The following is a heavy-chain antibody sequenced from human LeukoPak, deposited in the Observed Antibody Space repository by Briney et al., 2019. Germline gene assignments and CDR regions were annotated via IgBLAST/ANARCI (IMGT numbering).Heavy chain of an antibody. CDR2: IYYSGST. Sequence: RPSETLSLTCTVSGGSISSYYWSWIRQPPGKGLEWIGYIYYSGSTNYNPSLKSRVTISVDTSKNQFSLKLSSVTAADTAVYYCASASGWYFYYFDYWGQGTLVTVSS. CDR3: ASASGWYFYYFDY. D-gene: IGHD6-19*01. J-gene: IGHJ4*02. V-gene: IGHV4-59*01. CDR1: GGSISSYY.